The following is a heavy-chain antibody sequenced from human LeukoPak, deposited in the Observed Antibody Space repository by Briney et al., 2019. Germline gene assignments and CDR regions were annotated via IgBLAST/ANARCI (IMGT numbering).Heavy chain of an antibody. V-gene: IGHV1-3*01. J-gene: IGHJ4*02. CDR2: INAGNGNT. Sequence: ASVKVSCKASGYTFTSYAMHWARQAPGQRLEWMGWINAGNGNTKYSQKFQGRVTITRDTSASTAYMELSSLRSEDTAVYYCARDNERRYHGINGDYWGQGTLVTVSS. D-gene: IGHD2-2*01. CDR3: ARDNERRYHGINGDY. CDR1: GYTFTSYA.